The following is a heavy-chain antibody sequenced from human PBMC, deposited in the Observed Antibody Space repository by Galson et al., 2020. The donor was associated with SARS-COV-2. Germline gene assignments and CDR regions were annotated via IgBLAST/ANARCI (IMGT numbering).Heavy chain of an antibody. Sequence: SETLSLTCAVYGGSFSGYYWSWIRQPPGKGLEWIGEINHSGSTNYNPSLKTRVTISVDTSKNQFSLKLSPVTAADTAVYYCARGKYSSSWCGLNNWFDPWGQGTLVTVSS. CDR3: ARGKYSSSWCGLNNWFDP. CDR1: GGSFSGYY. CDR2: INHSGST. J-gene: IGHJ5*02. D-gene: IGHD6-13*01. V-gene: IGHV4-34*01.